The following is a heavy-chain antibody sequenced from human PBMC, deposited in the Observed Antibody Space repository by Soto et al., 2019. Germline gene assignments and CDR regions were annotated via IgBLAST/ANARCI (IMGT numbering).Heavy chain of an antibody. Sequence: GGSLRLSCAASGFTFSSYAMHWVRQAPGKGLEWVAVISYDGSNKYYADSVKGRFTISRDNSKNTLYLQMNSLRAEDTAVYYCARVGSWYLAAYGMDVWGQGTTVTVSS. J-gene: IGHJ6*02. D-gene: IGHD6-13*01. CDR1: GFTFSSYA. V-gene: IGHV3-30-3*01. CDR2: ISYDGSNK. CDR3: ARVGSWYLAAYGMDV.